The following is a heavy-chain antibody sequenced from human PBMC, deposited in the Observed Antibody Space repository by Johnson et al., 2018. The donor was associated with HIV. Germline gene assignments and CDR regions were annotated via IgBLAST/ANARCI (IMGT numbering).Heavy chain of an antibody. D-gene: IGHD3-10*01. Sequence: VQLVESGGGLIQPGGSLRLSCAAPGFTVSSNYMSWVRQAPWKGLEWVSVIYSGGSTYYADSVKGRFAISRDNSKNTLYLQMNSLRAEDTAVYYCARAGRGYGFDIWGQGTMVTVSS. CDR2: IYSGGST. V-gene: IGHV3-53*01. CDR1: GFTVSSNY. J-gene: IGHJ3*02. CDR3: ARAGRGYGFDI.